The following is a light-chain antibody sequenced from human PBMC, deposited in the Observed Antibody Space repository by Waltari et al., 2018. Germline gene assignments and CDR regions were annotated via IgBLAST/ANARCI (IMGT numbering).Light chain of an antibody. CDR1: SSNTGSNY. Sequence: QSVLTQPPSASGTPGQRVTISCSGSSSNTGSNYVYWYQQLPGPAPKLLIYRNNQRHSGVPDRFSGCESGTSASRAISGLRSEDEADYYCAAWDDSLSAGVFGGGTKLTVL. CDR2: RNN. V-gene: IGLV1-47*01. J-gene: IGLJ3*02. CDR3: AAWDDSLSAGV.